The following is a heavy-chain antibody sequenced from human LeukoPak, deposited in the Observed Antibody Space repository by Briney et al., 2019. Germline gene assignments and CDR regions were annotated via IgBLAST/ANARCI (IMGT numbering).Heavy chain of an antibody. CDR1: GFTFRNHG. Sequence: PGGSLRLSCAASGFTFRNHGMSRVRQAPGKGLEWVSGIIGTGDSTFYADPVKGRFTISRDNSRNTLYLHMNSLRVDDTAVYYCASLYNDYGDYWGQGALVTVSS. D-gene: IGHD5-24*01. J-gene: IGHJ4*02. CDR3: ASLYNDYGDY. CDR2: IIGTGDST. V-gene: IGHV3-23*01.